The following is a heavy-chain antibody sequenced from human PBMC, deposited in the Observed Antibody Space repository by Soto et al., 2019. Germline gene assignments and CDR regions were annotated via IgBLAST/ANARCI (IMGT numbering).Heavy chain of an antibody. Sequence: PSETLSLTCTVSGGSISSSSYYWGRIRQPPGKGLEWIGSIYYSGSTYYNPSLKSRVTISVDTSKNQFSLKLSSVTAADTAVYYCAISSGMSSSWLEYFDYWGQGTLVTVSS. V-gene: IGHV4-39*01. D-gene: IGHD6-13*01. CDR3: AISSGMSSSWLEYFDY. CDR1: GGSISSSSYY. CDR2: IYYSGST. J-gene: IGHJ4*02.